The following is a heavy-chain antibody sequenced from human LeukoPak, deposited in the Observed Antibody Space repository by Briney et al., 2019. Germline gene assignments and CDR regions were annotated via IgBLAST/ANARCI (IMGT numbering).Heavy chain of an antibody. CDR1: GFTFSSYW. V-gene: IGHV3-7*04. CDR3: ARDYGAPRY. J-gene: IGHJ4*02. Sequence: GGSLRPSCAASGFTFSSYWMTWVRQAPGKGLEWVANINQDGSEQYYVDSVKGRFTISRDNAKNSLFLQMNSLRAGDTAVYFCARDYGAPRYWGQGTLVTVSS. CDR2: INQDGSEQ. D-gene: IGHD4-17*01.